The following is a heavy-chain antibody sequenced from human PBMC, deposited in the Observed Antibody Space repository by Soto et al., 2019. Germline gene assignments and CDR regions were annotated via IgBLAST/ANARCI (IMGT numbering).Heavy chain of an antibody. D-gene: IGHD5-12*01. CDR1: GFSFSSYS. CDR3: VRDSGCAFDI. CDR2: INSSKTYI. V-gene: IGHV3-48*02. Sequence: EVQLVESGGGLVQPGQSLRVSCAASGFSFSSYSMNWVRQAPGKGLEWISYINSSKTYIWYADSVKGRFTISRDNAKNSLSLQMNSLRDEDTAVYYCVRDSGCAFDIWGLGTMVTVSS. J-gene: IGHJ3*02.